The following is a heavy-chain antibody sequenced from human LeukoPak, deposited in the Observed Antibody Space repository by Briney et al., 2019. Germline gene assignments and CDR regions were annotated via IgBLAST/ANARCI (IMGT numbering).Heavy chain of an antibody. V-gene: IGHV4-34*01. J-gene: IGHJ4*02. CDR3: ARGTEPSGYDFSLDY. Sequence: SETLSLTCAVYGGSFSGYYWGWIRQPPGKGLEWIGEINHSGSTNYNPSLKSRVTISVDTSKNQFSLKLSSVTAADTAVYYCARGTEPSGYDFSLDYWGQGTLVTVSS. CDR1: GGSFSGYY. D-gene: IGHD5-12*01. CDR2: INHSGST.